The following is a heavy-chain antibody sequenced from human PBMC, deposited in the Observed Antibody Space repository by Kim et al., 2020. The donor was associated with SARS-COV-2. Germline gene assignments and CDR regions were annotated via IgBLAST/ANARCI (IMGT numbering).Heavy chain of an antibody. Sequence: SLKSRVTISVDASKNQFSLKLSSVTAADTAVYYCARDLLATPDSMNAFDIWGQGTMVTVSS. J-gene: IGHJ3*02. V-gene: IGHV4-31*02. D-gene: IGHD3-22*01. CDR3: ARDLLATPDSMNAFDI.